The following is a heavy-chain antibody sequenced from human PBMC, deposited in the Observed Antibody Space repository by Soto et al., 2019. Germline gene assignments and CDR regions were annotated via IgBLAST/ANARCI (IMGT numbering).Heavy chain of an antibody. CDR3: ARADSSGYYFFDY. D-gene: IGHD3-22*01. J-gene: IGHJ4*02. Sequence: ASVKVSCKASGYTFTGYYMHWVRQAPGQGLEWMGWINPNSGGTNYAKKFQGRATMTRDTSISTAYMELSRLRSDDTAVYYCARADSSGYYFFDYWGQGTLVTVPS. CDR1: GYTFTGYY. CDR2: INPNSGGT. V-gene: IGHV1-2*02.